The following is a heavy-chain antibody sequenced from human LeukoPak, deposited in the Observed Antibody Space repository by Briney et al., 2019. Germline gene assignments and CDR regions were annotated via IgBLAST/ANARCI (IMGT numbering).Heavy chain of an antibody. D-gene: IGHD6-19*01. J-gene: IGHJ4*02. Sequence: GGSLRLSCAASGLTFNNYAMSWVRQAPGKGLEWVSGISGNGASTYYADSVKGRFTISRDSSRNTLYLQMNSLRAEDTAVYYCAKHGDSSDWYLPTPNFDYWGQGTLVTVSS. CDR1: GLTFNNYA. CDR2: ISGNGAST. V-gene: IGHV3-23*01. CDR3: AKHGDSSDWYLPTPNFDY.